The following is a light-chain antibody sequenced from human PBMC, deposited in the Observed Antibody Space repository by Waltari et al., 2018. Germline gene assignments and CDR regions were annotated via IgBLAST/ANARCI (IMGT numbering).Light chain of an antibody. V-gene: IGKV3-20*01. Sequence: IVFTQSPVTLSLSPGERAPLSCRASQSVSRTLAWYQQKPGQAPKLLIYGASIRATGIPDRFTGSGSGTDFSLTISSLEPEDFAIYFCQHYVRLPATFGQGTKVEIK. CDR1: QSVSRT. CDR2: GAS. J-gene: IGKJ1*01. CDR3: QHYVRLPAT.